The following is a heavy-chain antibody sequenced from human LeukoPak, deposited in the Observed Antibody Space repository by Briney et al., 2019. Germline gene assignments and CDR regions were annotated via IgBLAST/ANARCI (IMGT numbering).Heavy chain of an antibody. V-gene: IGHV1-2*02. J-gene: IGHJ4*02. D-gene: IGHD1-26*01. Sequence: GASVKVSCKASGYTFTGCYMHWVRQAPGQGLEWMGWINPNSGGTNYAQKFQGRVTMTRDTSISTAYMELSRLRSDDTAVYYCARATPKYSGSSHDYWGQGTLVTVSS. CDR1: GYTFTGCY. CDR3: ARATPKYSGSSHDY. CDR2: INPNSGGT.